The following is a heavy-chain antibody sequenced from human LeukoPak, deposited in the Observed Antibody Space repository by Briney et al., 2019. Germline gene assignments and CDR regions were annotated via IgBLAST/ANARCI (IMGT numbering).Heavy chain of an antibody. D-gene: IGHD3-10*01. CDR3: AKELVTGELLSGIDY. J-gene: IGHJ4*02. CDR1: GFTFSSYG. CDR2: ISYDGSNK. Sequence: GRSLRLSCAASGFTFSSYGMHWVRQAPGKGLEWVAVISYDGSNKYYADSVKGRFTISRDNSKNTLYLQMNSLRAEDTAVYYCAKELVTGELLSGIDYWGQGTLVTVSS. V-gene: IGHV3-30*18.